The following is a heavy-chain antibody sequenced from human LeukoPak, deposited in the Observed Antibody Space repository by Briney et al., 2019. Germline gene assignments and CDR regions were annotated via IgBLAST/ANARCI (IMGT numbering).Heavy chain of an antibody. Sequence: SETLSLTCTVSGGSISNYYWSWIRQPPGKGLEWIGYIFYSGSTNYNPSLKSRVTISVDTSKNQFSQKLSSVTAADTAVYYCARGVTQLGNFDWSPWGQGTLVTVSS. D-gene: IGHD3-9*01. CDR2: IFYSGST. V-gene: IGHV4-59*08. J-gene: IGHJ4*02. CDR3: ARGVTQLGNFDWSP. CDR1: GGSISNYY.